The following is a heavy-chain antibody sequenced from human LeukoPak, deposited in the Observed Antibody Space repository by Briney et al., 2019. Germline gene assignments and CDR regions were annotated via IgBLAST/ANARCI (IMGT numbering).Heavy chain of an antibody. Sequence: GGSLRLSCAASGFTFSSYAMSWVRQAPGKGLEWVSAISGSGGSTYYADSVKGRFTISRDNSKNTLYLQMNSLRAEDTAVYYCAKDRTGGSGSYPYGYWGQGTLVTVSS. CDR2: ISGSGGST. J-gene: IGHJ4*02. V-gene: IGHV3-23*01. CDR3: AKDRTGGSGSYPYGY. CDR1: GFTFSSYA. D-gene: IGHD3-10*01.